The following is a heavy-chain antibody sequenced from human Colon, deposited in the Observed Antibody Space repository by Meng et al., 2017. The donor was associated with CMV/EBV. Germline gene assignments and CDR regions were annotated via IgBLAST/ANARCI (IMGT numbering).Heavy chain of an antibody. CDR1: GYTVSSYG. CDR3: VRGAWNSRGCFGH. V-gene: IGHV1-18*01. D-gene: IGHD1-7*01. Sequence: ASVKVSCKASGYTVSSYGISWVRQAPGQGLEWMGCISTSIGNQYAQKFQGRVIMTTDSPTNTAYLEVMSLTFEDTAVYYCVRGAWNSRGCFGHWGQGALVTVSS. CDR2: ISTSIGN. J-gene: IGHJ4*02.